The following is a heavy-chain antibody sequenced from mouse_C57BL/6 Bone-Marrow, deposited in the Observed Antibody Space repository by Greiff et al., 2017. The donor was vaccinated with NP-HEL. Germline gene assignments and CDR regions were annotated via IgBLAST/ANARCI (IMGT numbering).Heavy chain of an antibody. D-gene: IGHD3-2*02. CDR2: IYPRSGNT. V-gene: IGHV1-81*01. CDR1: GYTFTSYG. J-gene: IGHJ2*01. Sequence: QVQLQQSGAELARPGASVKLSCKASGYTFTSYGISWVKQRTGQGLEWIGEIYPRSGNTYYNEKFKGKATLTADKSSSTAYMELRSLTSEDSAVYYCARKLRLQYCFDYWGQGTTLTVSS. CDR3: ARKLRLQYCFDY.